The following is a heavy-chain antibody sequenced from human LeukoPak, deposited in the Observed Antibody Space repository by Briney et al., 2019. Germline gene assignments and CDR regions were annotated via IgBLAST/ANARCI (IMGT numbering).Heavy chain of an antibody. Sequence: PGGSLRLSCAASGFTFSNYAMTWVRQAPGKGLEWVSGISGSGANTYYADSVKGRFTISRDNSKNTLYLQMNSLRVDDTAMYYCAPGGGGTYFDPWGQGTLVTVSS. CDR2: ISGSGANT. CDR3: APGGGGTYFDP. V-gene: IGHV3-23*01. D-gene: IGHD2-15*01. CDR1: GFTFSNYA. J-gene: IGHJ5*02.